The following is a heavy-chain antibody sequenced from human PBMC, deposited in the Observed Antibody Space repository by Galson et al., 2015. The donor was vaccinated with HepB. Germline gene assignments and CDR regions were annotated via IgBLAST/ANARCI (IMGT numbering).Heavy chain of an antibody. CDR2: LSGSGYST. CDR3: TKRAFCSGGSCYPDPYYYYYMDV. V-gene: IGHV3-23*01. Sequence: SLRLSCAASGFTFSSYAMNWVRQAPGKGLEWVSSLSGSGYSTFYADSVRGRFTISRDNSKNTLYLHMNSLRAEDTAVYYCTKRAFCSGGSCYPDPYYYYYMDVWGKGTTVTVSS. CDR1: GFTFSSYA. J-gene: IGHJ6*03. D-gene: IGHD2-15*01.